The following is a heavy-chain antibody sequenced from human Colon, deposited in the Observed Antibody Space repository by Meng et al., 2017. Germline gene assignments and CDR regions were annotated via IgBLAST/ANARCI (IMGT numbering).Heavy chain of an antibody. Sequence: QLQGYQSEPGLVEPSQTLSHTCATSGDSFSINRAVRNWIRQTPSRGLEWLGRTWYSARWYSDYAPSLKRRISVEPDTSKNEFSQQLHPVTPDDTAVDYCARCLGCYENDYWGQGTLVTVSS. V-gene: IGHV6-1*01. J-gene: IGHJ4*02. CDR2: TWYSARWYS. D-gene: IGHD2-15*01. CDR3: ARCLGCYENDY. CDR1: GDSFSINRAV.